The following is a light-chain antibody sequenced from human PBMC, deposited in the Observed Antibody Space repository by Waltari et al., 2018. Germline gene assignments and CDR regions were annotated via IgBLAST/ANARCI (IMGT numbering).Light chain of an antibody. CDR1: QSVLYSSNNKNY. J-gene: IGKJ2*01. CDR2: WAS. Sequence: DIVMTQSPDSLAVSLGERATINCKSSQSVLYSSNNKNYLAWYQQKPGQPPKLLIYWASNRESGAPDRFSGSGSGTDFTLTISSLQAEDVAVYYCQQYYDTPYTFGQGTKLEIK. CDR3: QQYYDTPYT. V-gene: IGKV4-1*01.